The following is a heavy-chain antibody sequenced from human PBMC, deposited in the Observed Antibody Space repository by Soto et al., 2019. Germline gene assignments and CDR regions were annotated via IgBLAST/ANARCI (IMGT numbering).Heavy chain of an antibody. CDR3: ARNIRDGYNYGMDV. CDR2: IYYSGST. J-gene: IGHJ6*02. Sequence: SETLSLTCTVSGGSISSYYWSWIRQPPGKGLEWIGYIYYSGSTNYNPSLKSRVTISVDTSKNQFSLKLSSVTAADTAVYYCARNIRDGYNYGMDVWGQGTTVTVSS. V-gene: IGHV4-59*01. CDR1: GGSISSYY.